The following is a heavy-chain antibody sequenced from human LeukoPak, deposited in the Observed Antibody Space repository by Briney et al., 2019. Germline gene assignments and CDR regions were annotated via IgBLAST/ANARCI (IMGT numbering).Heavy chain of an antibody. Sequence: ASVKVSCKASGYTFTSYDINWVRQATGQGLEWMGWMNPNSGNTGYAQKFQGRVTITRNTSISTAYMELSSLRSEDTAVYYCAKLARITMVRVHFDYWGQGTLVTVSS. V-gene: IGHV1-8*03. J-gene: IGHJ4*02. CDR2: MNPNSGNT. D-gene: IGHD3-10*01. CDR3: AKLARITMVRVHFDY. CDR1: GYTFTSYD.